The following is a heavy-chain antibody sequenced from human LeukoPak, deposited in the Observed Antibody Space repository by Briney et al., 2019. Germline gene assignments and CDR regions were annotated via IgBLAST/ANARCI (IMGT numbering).Heavy chain of an antibody. J-gene: IGHJ6*03. D-gene: IGHD5-18*01. Sequence: GASVKVSCKASGGTFSSYAISWVRQAPGQGLEWMGGIIPIFVTANYAQKFQGRGTITTYESTSTTYLELSSRRSGDTTVYYCARCPDTAMVTMPGMEYYYYYYYMDVWGKGTTVTVSS. CDR3: ARCPDTAMVTMPGMEYYYYYYYMDV. CDR1: GGTFSSYA. CDR2: IIPIFVTA. V-gene: IGHV1-69*05.